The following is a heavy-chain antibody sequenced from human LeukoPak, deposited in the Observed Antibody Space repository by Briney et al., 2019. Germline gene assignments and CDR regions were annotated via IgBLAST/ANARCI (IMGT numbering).Heavy chain of an antibody. J-gene: IGHJ4*02. D-gene: IGHD5-24*01. V-gene: IGHV3-23*01. Sequence: GGSLRLSCVASGFTFSSYAMSWVRQAPGKGLEWVSGISGSGGTTYYADSVKGRFTISRDNSKNTLYLQMNSLRAEDTAVYYCAGQMATIYPFDYWGQGTLVTVSS. CDR2: ISGSGGTT. CDR1: GFTFSSYA. CDR3: AGQMATIYPFDY.